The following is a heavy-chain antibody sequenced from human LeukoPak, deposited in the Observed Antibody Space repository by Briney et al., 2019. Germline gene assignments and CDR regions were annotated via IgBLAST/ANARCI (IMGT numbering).Heavy chain of an antibody. CDR1: GYTFTSYD. CDR2: MNPTSGRT. CDR3: ARSPVGVRKKHDF. V-gene: IGHV1-8*01. Sequence: GASVKVSCKASGYTFTSYDINWVRQATGQGLEWMGWMNPTSGRTGYAQKFQGRVTMTRDTSISTAYMELNSLTSEDTAVYYCARSPVGVRKKHDFWGQGTLVIVSS. J-gene: IGHJ4*02. D-gene: IGHD3-10*01.